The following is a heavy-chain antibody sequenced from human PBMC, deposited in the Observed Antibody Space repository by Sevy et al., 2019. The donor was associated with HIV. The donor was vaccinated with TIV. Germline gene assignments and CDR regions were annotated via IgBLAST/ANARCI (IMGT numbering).Heavy chain of an antibody. D-gene: IGHD4-17*01. CDR3: AKSTASYSGDYDY. V-gene: IGHV3-23*01. Sequence: GGSLRLSCAASGFTFSSYAMSWVRQTPGKGLEWVSTIGGSGVGTNYVDSVKGRFTISRDNSTNTLYLQMSSLRAEDSAVYYCAKSTASYSGDYDYWGQGTLVTVSS. J-gene: IGHJ4*02. CDR1: GFTFSSYA. CDR2: IGGSGVGT.